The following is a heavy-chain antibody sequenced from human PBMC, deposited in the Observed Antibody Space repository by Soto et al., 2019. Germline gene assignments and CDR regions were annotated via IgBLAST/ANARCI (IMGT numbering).Heavy chain of an antibody. D-gene: IGHD5-12*01. Sequence: GGSLRLSCAASGFTFSSYAMIWVRQAPGKGLEWVSAISGSGGSTYYADSVKGRFTISRDNSKNTLYLQMNSLRAEDTAVYYCAKGDSGYDKGPYFYYYYMDVWGKGTTVTVSS. CDR2: ISGSGGST. CDR1: GFTFSSYA. CDR3: AKGDSGYDKGPYFYYYYMDV. J-gene: IGHJ6*03. V-gene: IGHV3-23*01.